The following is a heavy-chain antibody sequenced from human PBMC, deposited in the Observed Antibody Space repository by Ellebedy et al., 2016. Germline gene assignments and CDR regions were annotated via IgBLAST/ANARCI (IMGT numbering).Heavy chain of an antibody. D-gene: IGHD3-16*01. J-gene: IGHJ3*02. CDR1: GGSVSSHY. CDR2: VHYTGRT. Sequence: LETLSLTCTVSGGSVSSHYYNWIRQPPGKGLEWVGYVHYTGRTKYSPSLNSRVTMSVATSGNQISLTLTSLIPTDTAVYYCARWGGSVRAFYIWGHGTMVTVSS. V-gene: IGHV4-59*02. CDR3: ARWGGSVRAFYI.